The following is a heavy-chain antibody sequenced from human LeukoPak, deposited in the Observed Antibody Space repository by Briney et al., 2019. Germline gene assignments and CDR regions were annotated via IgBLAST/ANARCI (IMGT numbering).Heavy chain of an antibody. CDR2: ISFDGSNK. Sequence: PGGSLRLSCTTSGSTFSNYGMHWVRQAPGKGLEWVAVISFDGSNKFYSDSVKGRFTISRDNSKNTLRLQMESLRPDDTGVYYCAKATSGNEDVSEAGGGWFDPWGQGTLVTVSS. J-gene: IGHJ5*02. V-gene: IGHV3-30*18. CDR1: GSTFSNYG. CDR3: AKATSGNEDVSEAGGGWFDP. D-gene: IGHD2-2*01.